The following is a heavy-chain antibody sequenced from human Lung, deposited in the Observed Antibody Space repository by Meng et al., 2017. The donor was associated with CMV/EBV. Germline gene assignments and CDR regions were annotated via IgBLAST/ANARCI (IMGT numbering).Heavy chain of an antibody. CDR1: GFTFSNAW. Sequence: AASGFTFSNAWMSWVRQAPGKGLERVGRIKSKTDGGTTDYAAPVKGRFTISRDDSKNTLYLQMNSLKTEDTAVYYCTTLAARSEDYWGQGTLVTVSS. D-gene: IGHD6-6*01. V-gene: IGHV3-15*01. CDR3: TTLAARSEDY. J-gene: IGHJ4*02. CDR2: IKSKTDGGTT.